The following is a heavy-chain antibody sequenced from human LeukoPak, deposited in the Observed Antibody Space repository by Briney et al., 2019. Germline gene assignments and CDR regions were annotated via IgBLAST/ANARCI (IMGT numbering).Heavy chain of an antibody. CDR1: GFTFSSHG. V-gene: IGHV3-30*18. CDR2: ISYDGSTK. D-gene: IGHD6-13*01. J-gene: IGHJ1*01. Sequence: GGSLRLSCAASGFTFSSHGMQWVRQAPGKGLEWVAVISYDGSTKYYADSVKGRFTISRDNSKSTLYLQMNSLRAEDTAVYYCAKESGSRSYGAYFPHWGQGALVTVSS. CDR3: AKESGSRSYGAYFPH.